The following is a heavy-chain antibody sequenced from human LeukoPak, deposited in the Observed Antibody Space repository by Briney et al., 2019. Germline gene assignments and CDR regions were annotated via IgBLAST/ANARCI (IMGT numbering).Heavy chain of an antibody. J-gene: IGHJ3*02. CDR3: AREGLHNWNDGTGAFDI. V-gene: IGHV1-46*01. CDR1: GYTFTSNY. CDR2: IYPRDGST. D-gene: IGHD1-20*01. Sequence: ASVKVSCKASGYTFTSNYIHWVRQAPGQGLEWMGMIYPRDGSTSYAQKFQGRVTVTRDTSTSTVHMELSGLRSEDTAVYYCAREGLHNWNDGTGAFDIWGQGTMVTVSS.